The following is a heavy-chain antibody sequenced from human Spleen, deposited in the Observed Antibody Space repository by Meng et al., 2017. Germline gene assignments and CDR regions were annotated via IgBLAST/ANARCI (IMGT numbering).Heavy chain of an antibody. CDR2: INHSGST. J-gene: IGHJ4*02. V-gene: IGHV4-34*01. CDR1: GGSFSDYY. Sequence: QVQLLQWGAGLLKPSDTLSLTCVGSGGSFSDYYWRWIRQPPGKGLEWIGEINHSGSTNYNPSLKSRVSMSVDTSKKQFSLKLTSVTAADTAVYYCAKVRQWLLWGQGTLVTVSS. D-gene: IGHD6-19*01. CDR3: AKVRQWLL.